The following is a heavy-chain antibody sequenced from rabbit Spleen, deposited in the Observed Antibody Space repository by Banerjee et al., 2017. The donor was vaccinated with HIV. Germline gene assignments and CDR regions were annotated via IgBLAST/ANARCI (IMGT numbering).Heavy chain of an antibody. CDR2: IDVRSGIT. Sequence: QSLEESGGDLVKPGASLTLTCKASGLDFSSSYWICWVRQAPGKGLEWIGCIDVRSGITHYASWAKGRFTIAKTSSTTVTLQVTSLTVADTATYFCARDLDGVIGWNFGWWGPGTLVTVS. V-gene: IGHV1S40*01. D-gene: IGHD1-1*01. CDR1: GLDFSSSYW. CDR3: ARDLDGVIGWNFGW. J-gene: IGHJ4*01.